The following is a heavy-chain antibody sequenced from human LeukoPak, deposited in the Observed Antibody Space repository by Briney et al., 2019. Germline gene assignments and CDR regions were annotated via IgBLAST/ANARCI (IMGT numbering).Heavy chain of an antibody. CDR3: AVLRGNNY. CDR2: IKQDGSEK. J-gene: IGHJ4*02. Sequence: QAGGSLRLSCAASGITFSSYMLTWVRQAPGKGLEWVANIKQDGSEKYYVDSGEGRFSISRDNAKNSLYLQMNSLRVEDTAVYYCAVLRGNNYWGQGTLVTVSS. V-gene: IGHV3-7*01. CDR1: GITFSSYM. D-gene: IGHD3-10*01.